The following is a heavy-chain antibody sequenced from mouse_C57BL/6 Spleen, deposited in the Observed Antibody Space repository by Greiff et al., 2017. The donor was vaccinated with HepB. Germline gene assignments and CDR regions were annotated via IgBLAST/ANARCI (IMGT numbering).Heavy chain of an antibody. CDR2: ISDGGSYT. CDR3: ARAPTYYSNVYFDY. Sequence: EVQVVESGGGLVKPGGSLKLSCAASGFTFSSYAMSWVRQTPEKRLEWVATISDGGSYTYYPDNVKGRFTSSRDNSKNNLYLQMSHLKSEDTAMYYCARAPTYYSNVYFDYWGQGTTLTVSS. CDR1: GFTFSSYA. V-gene: IGHV5-4*01. D-gene: IGHD2-5*01. J-gene: IGHJ2*01.